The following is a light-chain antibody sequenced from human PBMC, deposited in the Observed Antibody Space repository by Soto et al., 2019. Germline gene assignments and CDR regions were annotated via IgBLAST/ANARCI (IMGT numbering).Light chain of an antibody. Sequence: EILMTQSPATLSVSPGERATLSCRASQSLNRNLAWYQQKPGQAPRLIIYGASTRASGIPARFSGSGCGTEFTLTLSSLQSEDFDLDYCQHYHDWAPAFTFGPGTKVDI. CDR2: GAS. J-gene: IGKJ3*01. CDR3: QHYHDWAPAFT. CDR1: QSLNRN. V-gene: IGKV3D-15*01.